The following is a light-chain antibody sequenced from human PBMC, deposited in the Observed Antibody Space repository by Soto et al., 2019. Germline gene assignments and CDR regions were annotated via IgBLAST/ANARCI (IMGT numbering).Light chain of an antibody. CDR3: QQYGISPTWT. Sequence: EIVMTQSPATLSVSPGERATLSCRASQSVSSSYLAWYQQKPGQAPRLLIYGASSRATGIPDRFSGSGSGTDFTLTISRLEPEDFAVYYCQQYGISPTWTFGQGTKVDIK. CDR2: GAS. J-gene: IGKJ1*01. V-gene: IGKV3-20*01. CDR1: QSVSSSY.